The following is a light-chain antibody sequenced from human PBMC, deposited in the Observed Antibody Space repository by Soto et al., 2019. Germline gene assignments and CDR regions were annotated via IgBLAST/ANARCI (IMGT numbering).Light chain of an antibody. CDR1: SSDVGGYNY. V-gene: IGLV2-14*01. CDR3: SSYTSSSTLPYV. CDR2: EVS. J-gene: IGLJ1*01. Sequence: QSVLTLPASVSGSPGQSITISCTGTSSDVGGYNYVSWYQQHPGKAPKLMIYEVSNRPSGVSNRFSGSKSGNTASLTISGLQAEDEADYYCSSYTSSSTLPYVFGTGTKLTVL.